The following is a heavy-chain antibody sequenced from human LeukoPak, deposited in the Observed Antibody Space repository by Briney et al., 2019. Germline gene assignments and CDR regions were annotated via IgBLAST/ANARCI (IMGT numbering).Heavy chain of an antibody. J-gene: IGHJ3*02. CDR1: GFTVSSNY. D-gene: IGHD3-22*01. CDR2: IYSGGST. CDR3: ARYEYYYDSSGGDASDI. Sequence: PGESLRLSCAASGFTVSSNYMSWVRQAPGKGLEWVSVIYSGGSTYYADSVKGRFTISRDNSKNTLYLQMNSLRAEDTAVYYCARYEYYYDSSGGDASDIWGQGTKVTVSS. V-gene: IGHV3-66*02.